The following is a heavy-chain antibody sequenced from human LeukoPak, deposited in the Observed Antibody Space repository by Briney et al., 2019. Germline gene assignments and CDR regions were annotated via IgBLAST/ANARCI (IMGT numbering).Heavy chain of an antibody. CDR2: ISSSGSTI. CDR1: GFTFSSYE. D-gene: IGHD3-10*01. V-gene: IGHV3-48*03. CDR3: ARSYYPDY. Sequence: AGGSLRLSCAASGFTFSSYEMNWVRQAPGKGLEWVSYISSSGSTIYYADSVKGRFPISRENDNNSLYLHMNSLRAEDTAVYYCARSYYPDYWGQGTLVTVSS. J-gene: IGHJ4*02.